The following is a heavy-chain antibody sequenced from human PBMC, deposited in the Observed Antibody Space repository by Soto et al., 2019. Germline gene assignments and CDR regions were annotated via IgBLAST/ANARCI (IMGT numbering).Heavy chain of an antibody. CDR1: GFTFSSYA. J-gene: IGHJ4*02. CDR2: ISGSGGST. Sequence: GGSLRLSCAASGFTFSSYAMSWVRQAPGRGLEWVSAISGSGGSTYYADSVKGRFTISRDNSKNTLYLQMNSLRAEDTAVYYCAKTSSARTAFDYWGQGTLVTVSS. CDR3: AKTSSARTAFDY. D-gene: IGHD6-6*01. V-gene: IGHV3-23*01.